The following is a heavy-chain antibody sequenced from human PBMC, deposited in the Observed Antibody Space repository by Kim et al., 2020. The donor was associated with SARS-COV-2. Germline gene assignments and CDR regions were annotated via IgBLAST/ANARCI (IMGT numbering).Heavy chain of an antibody. D-gene: IGHD2-15*01. V-gene: IGHV1-18*01. Sequence: ASVKVSCKASGYTFTSYGISWVRQAPGQGLEWMGWISAYNGNTNYAQKLQGRVTMTTDTSTSTAYMELRSLRSDDTAVYYCATIRISGGSGGNYYYYGMDVWGQGTTVTVSS. J-gene: IGHJ6*02. CDR3: ATIRISGGSGGNYYYYGMDV. CDR2: ISAYNGNT. CDR1: GYTFTSYG.